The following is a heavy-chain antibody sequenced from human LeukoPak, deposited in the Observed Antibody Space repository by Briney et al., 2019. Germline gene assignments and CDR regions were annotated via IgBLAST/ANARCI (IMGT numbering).Heavy chain of an antibody. V-gene: IGHV1-2*02. CDR3: ARIVLEGSGSWTPIEDY. J-gene: IGHJ4*02. CDR2: INPNSGDT. Sequence: GASVTVSCKASGYTFTGYYMHWVRQAPGQGLEWMGWINPNSGDTNYTQNFQGRVTMTRDTSISTVYMELSRLRSDDTAVYYCARIVLEGSGSWTPIEDYWGQGTLVTVSS. D-gene: IGHD1-26*01. CDR1: GYTFTGYY.